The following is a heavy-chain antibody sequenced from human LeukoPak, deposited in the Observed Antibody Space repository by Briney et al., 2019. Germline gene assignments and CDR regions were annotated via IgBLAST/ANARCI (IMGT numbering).Heavy chain of an antibody. CDR3: ARDAHDSSGYYYGY. J-gene: IGHJ4*02. CDR1: GYTFTTHD. D-gene: IGHD3-22*01. CDR2: MSPNGGDT. Sequence: GASVKVSCKASGYTFTTHDINWVRQATGQGLEWLGWMSPNGGDTGYAQKFQGRVTMTTDTSTSTAYMELRSLRSDDTAVYYCARDAHDSSGYYYGYWGQGTLVTVSS. V-gene: IGHV1-8*01.